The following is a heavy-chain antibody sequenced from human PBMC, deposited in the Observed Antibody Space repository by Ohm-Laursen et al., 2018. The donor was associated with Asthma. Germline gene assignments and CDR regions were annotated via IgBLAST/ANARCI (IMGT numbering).Heavy chain of an antibody. CDR1: GYTFTSYA. Sequence: GASVKVSCKASGYTFTSYAISWVRQAPGQGLEWMGGIIPIFGIANYAQKFQGRVTITADKSTSTAYMELSSLRSEDTAVYYCASSNIPTVPLAFDIWGQGTMVTVSS. J-gene: IGHJ3*02. V-gene: IGHV1-69*10. CDR3: ASSNIPTVPLAFDI. D-gene: IGHD4-17*01. CDR2: IIPIFGIA.